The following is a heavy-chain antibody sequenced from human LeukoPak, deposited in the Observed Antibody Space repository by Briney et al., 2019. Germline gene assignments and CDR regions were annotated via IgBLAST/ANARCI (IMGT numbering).Heavy chain of an antibody. J-gene: IGHJ4*02. D-gene: IGHD3-22*01. CDR1: GFTFDDYG. V-gene: IGHV3-21*01. CDR3: ARVLHRRNYDSSDYYGF. Sequence: PGGSLRLSCAASGFTFDDYGMSWVRQAPGKGLEWVSSISSSSSYIYYADSVKGRFTISRDNAKNSLYLQMNSLRAEDTAMYYCARVLHRRNYDSSDYYGFWGQGTLVTVSS. CDR2: ISSSSSYI.